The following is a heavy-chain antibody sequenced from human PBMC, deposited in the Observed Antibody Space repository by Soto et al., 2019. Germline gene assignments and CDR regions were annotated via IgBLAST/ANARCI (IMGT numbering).Heavy chain of an antibody. V-gene: IGHV3-30-3*01. CDR3: ARDPLWGTAMVLWYFDL. D-gene: IGHD5-18*01. Sequence: QAQLVESGGGVVQPGRSMRLSCAASGFTFNNYAMHWVRQAPGKGLEWVAVISYDGSNKYYADSVKGRFTISRDNSKNTLYLQMNSLRAEDTAVYYCARDPLWGTAMVLWYFDLWGRGTLVTVSS. J-gene: IGHJ2*01. CDR1: GFTFNNYA. CDR2: ISYDGSNK.